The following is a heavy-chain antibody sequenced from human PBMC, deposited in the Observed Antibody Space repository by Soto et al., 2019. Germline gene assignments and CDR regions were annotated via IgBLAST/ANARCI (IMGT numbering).Heavy chain of an antibody. D-gene: IGHD5-12*01. CDR2: IYYSGSA. V-gene: IGHV4-59*03. Sequence: LETLSLTCTVSGGSISSYYWSWIRQPPGKGLEWIGYIYYSGSANYTPSLKSRVTLSLDESKNEFSLKLSSVTAADTAVYYCAAGGGLPRYYWGQGTLVTVSS. CDR1: GGSISSYY. J-gene: IGHJ4*02. CDR3: AAGGGLPRYY.